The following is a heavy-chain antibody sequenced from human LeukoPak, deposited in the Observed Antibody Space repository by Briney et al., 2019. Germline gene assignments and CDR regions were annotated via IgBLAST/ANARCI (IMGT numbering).Heavy chain of an antibody. D-gene: IGHD3-22*01. V-gene: IGHV3-30*18. Sequence: GRSLRLSCAASGFTFSSYGMHWVRQAPGKGLEGVAVISYDGSNKYYADSVKGRFTISRDNSKSTLYLQMNSLRAEDTAVYYCAKEHYYDSSGYYPSFDYWGQGTLVTVSS. J-gene: IGHJ4*02. CDR1: GFTFSSYG. CDR2: ISYDGSNK. CDR3: AKEHYYDSSGYYPSFDY.